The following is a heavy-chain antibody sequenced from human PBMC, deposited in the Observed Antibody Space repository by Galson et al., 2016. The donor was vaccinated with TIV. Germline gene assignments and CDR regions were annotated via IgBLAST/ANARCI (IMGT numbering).Heavy chain of an antibody. J-gene: IGHJ4*02. CDR1: GYTFINYY. CDR2: IDPSGGGT. CDR3: AVWANTYYFAL. D-gene: IGHD2-8*01. V-gene: IGHV1-46*01. Sequence: SVKVSCKASGYTFINYYMHWVRQAPGQGLEWVGVIDPSGGGTTYAQKFQGRVTMTRDTFTNTVYMELSSLTSDDTAVFYCAVWANTYYFALWGQGTLITVSS.